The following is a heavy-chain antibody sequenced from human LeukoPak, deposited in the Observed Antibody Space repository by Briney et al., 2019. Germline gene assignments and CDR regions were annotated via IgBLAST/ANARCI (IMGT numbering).Heavy chain of an antibody. CDR1: GFSFSSYA. CDR3: AREMTTNYFDY. D-gene: IGHD4-17*01. Sequence: PGGSLRLSCAASGFSFSSYAMHWVRQAPGKGLEWVAVISYDGTNQYYADSVKGRFTISRDNSKNTLYLQMNSLRAEDTAVYYCAREMTTNYFDYWGQGTLVTVSS. CDR2: ISYDGTNQ. J-gene: IGHJ4*02. V-gene: IGHV3-30-3*01.